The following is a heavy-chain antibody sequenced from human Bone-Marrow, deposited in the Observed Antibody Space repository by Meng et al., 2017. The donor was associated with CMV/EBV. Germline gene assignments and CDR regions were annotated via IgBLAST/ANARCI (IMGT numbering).Heavy chain of an antibody. V-gene: IGHV4-34*01. CDR1: GGSFSGYY. J-gene: IGHJ5*02. CDR3: ARANGLTYYDFGRGWFDP. Sequence: VPLRQWGAGLVKPSETLSLPCAVYGGSFSGYYWSWIRQPPGKGLEWIGEINHSGSTNYNPSLKSRVTISVDTSKNQFSLKLSSVTAADTAVYYCARANGLTYYDFGRGWFDPWGQGTLVTVSS. CDR2: INHSGST. D-gene: IGHD3-3*01.